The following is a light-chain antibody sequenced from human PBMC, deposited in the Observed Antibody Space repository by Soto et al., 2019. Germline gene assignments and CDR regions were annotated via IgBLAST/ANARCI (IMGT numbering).Light chain of an antibody. CDR1: STDVGAYNY. V-gene: IGLV2-8*01. CDR2: EVT. Sequence: QSALTQPPSASGSPGQSVTISCTGTSTDVGAYNYVSWYQQHPGKAPKLIIYEVTKRPSGVPDRFSGSKSGNTASLTVSGLQAEDEAGYYCGSHAVDSNLVFGGGTKVTVL. CDR3: GSHAVDSNLV. J-gene: IGLJ3*02.